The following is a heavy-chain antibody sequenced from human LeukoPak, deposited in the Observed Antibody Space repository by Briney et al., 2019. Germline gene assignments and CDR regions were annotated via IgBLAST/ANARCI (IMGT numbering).Heavy chain of an antibody. CDR3: ARGAACGGDCYCLGY. CDR1: GYTFTDYY. D-gene: IGHD2-21*02. V-gene: IGHV1-2*02. Sequence: ASVKVSCKASGYTFTDYYMHWVRQAPGQGLEWVGWINPNSGGTAYAQKFQGRATMTRDTSISTAYMELSRLRSDDTAVYYCARGAACGGDCYCLGYWGQGTLVTVSS. J-gene: IGHJ4*02. CDR2: INPNSGGT.